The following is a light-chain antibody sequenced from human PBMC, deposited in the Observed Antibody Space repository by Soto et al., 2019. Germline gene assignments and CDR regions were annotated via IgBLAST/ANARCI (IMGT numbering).Light chain of an antibody. V-gene: IGLV1-51*01. CDR1: TSNVGKNY. Sequence: QSVLTQPPSVSAAPGQKVSIPCSGSTSNVGKNYVSWYQQLPGTAPKLVIYDDRRRPSGIPDRFSGSKSGTSATLAITGLQTGDEADYHCGTWDSSLSVWMFGAGTKVTVL. J-gene: IGLJ3*02. CDR2: DDR. CDR3: GTWDSSLSVWM.